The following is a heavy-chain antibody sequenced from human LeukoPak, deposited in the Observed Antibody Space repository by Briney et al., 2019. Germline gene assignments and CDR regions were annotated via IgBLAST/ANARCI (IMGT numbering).Heavy chain of an antibody. J-gene: IGHJ4*02. CDR2: INANSGDA. CDR3: ARDYCSSTSCLFDY. D-gene: IGHD2-2*01. Sequence: ASVKVSCKASGYTFTGYHIHWVRQSAGHGLEWRGRINANSGDANYAQKFQGRVTMTRDTSISTAYMELSRLRSDDTAVYYCARDYCSSTSCLFDYWGQGTLVTVSS. V-gene: IGHV1-2*06. CDR1: GYTFTGYH.